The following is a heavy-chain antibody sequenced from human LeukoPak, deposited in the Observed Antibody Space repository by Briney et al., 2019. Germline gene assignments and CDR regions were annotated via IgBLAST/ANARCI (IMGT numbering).Heavy chain of an antibody. V-gene: IGHV3-53*01. J-gene: IGHJ4*02. CDR1: GFTVSSNY. Sequence: PGGSLRLSCAASGFTVSSNYMSWVRQAPGKGLEWVSVIYSGGSTYYADSVKGRFTISRDNSKNTLYLQMNSLRAEDTAVYYCARDRGSGSYYYFDYWGQGTLVTVSS. CDR2: IYSGGST. D-gene: IGHD3-10*01. CDR3: ARDRGSGSYYYFDY.